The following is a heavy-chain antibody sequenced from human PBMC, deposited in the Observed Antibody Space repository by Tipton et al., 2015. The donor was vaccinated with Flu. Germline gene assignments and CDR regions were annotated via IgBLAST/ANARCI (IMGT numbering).Heavy chain of an antibody. Sequence: SLRLSCAASGFTFNYYAMHWVRQAPGKGLEYVSAISSNGVSTYYADSVKGRFTISRDNSKNTLYLQMGSLRAEDMAVYYCARCNEWNVSSSCDYWGQGTLVTVSS. V-gene: IGHV3-64*02. CDR1: GFTFNYYA. CDR2: ISSNGVST. D-gene: IGHD6-13*01. CDR3: ARCNEWNVSSSCDY. J-gene: IGHJ4*02.